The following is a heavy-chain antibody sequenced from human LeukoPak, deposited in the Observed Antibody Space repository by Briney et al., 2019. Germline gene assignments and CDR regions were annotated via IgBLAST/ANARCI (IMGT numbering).Heavy chain of an antibody. J-gene: IGHJ5*02. CDR1: GGSISSYY. CDR2: IYYSGST. D-gene: IGHD6-13*01. Sequence: PSETLSLTCTVSGGSISSYYWSWIRQPPGKRLEWIGYIYYSGSTNCNPSLESRVTMSVDTSKNQFSLKLSSVTAADTAVYYCATDHSGRDWFDPWGQGTLVTVSS. CDR3: ATDHSGRDWFDP. V-gene: IGHV4-59*12.